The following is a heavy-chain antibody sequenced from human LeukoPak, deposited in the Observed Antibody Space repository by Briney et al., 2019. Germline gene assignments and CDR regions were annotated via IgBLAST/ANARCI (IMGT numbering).Heavy chain of an antibody. J-gene: IGHJ4*02. Sequence: GGSLRLSRAASGLIFSSYALSGVRQAPGRGRAGVSAISGSGGSTYHADSVKGRFTIYRDNSKNTLYLQMNSLRAEDTAVYYCAKDYGSGSYYFDYWGQGTLVTVSS. CDR2: ISGSGGST. CDR1: GLIFSSYA. V-gene: IGHV3-23*01. D-gene: IGHD3-10*01. CDR3: AKDYGSGSYYFDY.